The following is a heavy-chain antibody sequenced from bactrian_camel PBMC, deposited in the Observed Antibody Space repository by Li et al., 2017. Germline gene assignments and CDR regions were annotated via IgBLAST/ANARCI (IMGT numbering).Heavy chain of an antibody. V-gene: IGHV3S55*01. CDR1: GITYKGPC. CDR3: AVRLNSGCPIRPSDFSE. D-gene: IGHD5*01. J-gene: IGHJ4*01. Sequence: HVQLVESGGGSVQAEGSLRLSCVASGITYKGPCMGWFRQQPGKERELVATMEGYGRTLYVDSLKGRFTITREKDKNILYLQMNNLKPGDTAMYYCAVRLNSGCPIRPSDFSEWGQGTQVTVS. CDR2: MEGYGRT.